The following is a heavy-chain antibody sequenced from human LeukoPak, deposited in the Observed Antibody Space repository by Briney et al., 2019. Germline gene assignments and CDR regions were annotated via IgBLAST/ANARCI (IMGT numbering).Heavy chain of an antibody. Sequence: PSETLSLTCTVSGGSISSGSYYWSWIRQPAGTGLEWIGRIYTSGSTNYNPSLKSRVTISVDTSKSQFSLKLSSVTAADTAVYYCARDTRPLITIFGVVSSWFDPWGQGTLVTVSS. CDR3: ARDTRPLITIFGVVSSWFDP. J-gene: IGHJ5*02. CDR2: IYTSGST. V-gene: IGHV4-61*02. D-gene: IGHD3-3*01. CDR1: GGSISSGSYY.